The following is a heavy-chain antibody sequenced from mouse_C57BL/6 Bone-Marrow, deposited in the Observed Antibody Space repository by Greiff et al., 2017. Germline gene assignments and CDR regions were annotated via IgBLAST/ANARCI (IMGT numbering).Heavy chain of an antibody. CDR1: GFNIKDDY. J-gene: IGHJ2*01. CDR2: IDPENGDT. V-gene: IGHV14-4*01. D-gene: IGHD3-2*02. CDR3: TAAQAYYFDY. Sequence: EVQLQQSGAELVRPGASVKLSCTASGFNIKDDYMHWVKQRPEQGLEWIGWIDPENGDTEYASKFQGKATITADTSSNTAYLPLSSLTSEDTAVYYCTAAQAYYFDYWGQGTTLTVSS.